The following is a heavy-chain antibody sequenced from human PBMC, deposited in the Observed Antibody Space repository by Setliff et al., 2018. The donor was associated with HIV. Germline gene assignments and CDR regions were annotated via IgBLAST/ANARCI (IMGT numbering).Heavy chain of an antibody. J-gene: IGHJ5*02. D-gene: IGHD3-16*01. CDR2: ISSSSTYT. CDR3: ANLWELGA. CDR1: GFTFSRYS. V-gene: IGHV3-21*04. Sequence: PGGSLRLSCAASGFTFSRYSMSWVRQAPGKGLEWVSSISSSSTYTYYADSVKGRFTISRDNARTSLFLEMRSLRDEDTAVYLCANLWELGAWGQGTLVTVSS.